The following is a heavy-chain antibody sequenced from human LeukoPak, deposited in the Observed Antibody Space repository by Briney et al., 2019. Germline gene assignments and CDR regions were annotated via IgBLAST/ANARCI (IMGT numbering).Heavy chain of an antibody. V-gene: IGHV3-30*02. J-gene: IGHJ6*03. CDR1: GFTFSSYG. CDR2: IRYDGSNK. CDR3: AKAYYDFWSGYYYYYYYMDV. D-gene: IGHD3-3*01. Sequence: PGGSLRLSCAASGFTFSSYGMHWVRQAPGKGLEWVAFIRYDGSNKYYADSVKGRFTISRDNSKNTLYLQMNSLRAEDTAVYYCAKAYYDFWSGYYYYYYYMDVWGKGTTVTVSS.